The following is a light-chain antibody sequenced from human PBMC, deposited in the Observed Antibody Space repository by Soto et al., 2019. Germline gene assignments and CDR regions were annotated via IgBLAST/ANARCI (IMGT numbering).Light chain of an antibody. CDR3: QRGHNWPLT. Sequence: EIVMTQSPATLSLSPGERAALSCRASQSINSELAWYQQKPGQPPRLLIYGASTRATGVPARFTGSESGSGFTLTISGLQSEDFAVYYCQRGHNWPLTFGQGTRLEI. CDR2: GAS. CDR1: QSINSE. J-gene: IGKJ2*01. V-gene: IGKV3-15*01.